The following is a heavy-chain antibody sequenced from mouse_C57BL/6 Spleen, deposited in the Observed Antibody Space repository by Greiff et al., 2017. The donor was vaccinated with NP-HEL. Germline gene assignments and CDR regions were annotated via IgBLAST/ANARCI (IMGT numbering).Heavy chain of an antibody. CDR2: INPSSGYT. D-gene: IGHD1-1*01. CDR1: GYTFTSYT. Sequence: ESGAELARPGASVKMSCKASGYTFTSYTMHWVKQRPGQGLEWIGYINPSSGYTKYNQKFKDKATLTADKSSSTAYMQLSSLTSEDSAVYYCARLRSAWFAYWGQGTLVTVSA. CDR3: ARLRSAWFAY. V-gene: IGHV1-4*01. J-gene: IGHJ3*01.